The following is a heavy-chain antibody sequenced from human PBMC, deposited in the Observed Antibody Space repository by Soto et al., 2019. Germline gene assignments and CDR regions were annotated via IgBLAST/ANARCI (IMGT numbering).Heavy chain of an antibody. J-gene: IGHJ2*01. CDR2: IYWDDDK. D-gene: IGHD3-22*01. Sequence: QITLKESGPTLVKPTQPLTLTCTFSGFSLSTSGVAVGWIRQPPGKALEWLALIYWDDDKHYNPSLKSRLTITQDTSKNQVVLTMTNMDPVDTATYYCAHTYFYDSTNYYWGWSFDLWGRGTLVTVSS. CDR1: GFSLSTSGVA. CDR3: AHTYFYDSTNYYWGWSFDL. V-gene: IGHV2-5*02.